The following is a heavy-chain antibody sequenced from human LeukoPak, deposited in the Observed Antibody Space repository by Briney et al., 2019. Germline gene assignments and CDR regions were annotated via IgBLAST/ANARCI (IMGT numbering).Heavy chain of an antibody. CDR3: ARDSAMVRGVILDY. Sequence: GGSLRLSRAASGFTFSGYWMHWVRQAPGKGLVWVSRIKSDGSSTSYADSVKGRFTISRDNVKNTLYLQTNSLRAEDTAVYYRARDSAMVRGVILDYWGQGTLVTVSS. CDR1: GFTFSGYW. V-gene: IGHV3-74*01. D-gene: IGHD3-10*01. CDR2: IKSDGSST. J-gene: IGHJ4*02.